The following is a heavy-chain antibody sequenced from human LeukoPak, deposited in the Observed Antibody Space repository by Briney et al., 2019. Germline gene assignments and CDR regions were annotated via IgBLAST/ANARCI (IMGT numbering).Heavy chain of an antibody. CDR3: ANGGTYSSGP. CDR1: GLTFSNSW. D-gene: IGHD3-22*01. V-gene: IGHV3-7*01. CDR2: IKPDGSAQ. Sequence: GGSLRLSCAASGLTFSNSWMSWVRQAPGKGLEWVATIKPDGSAQYYVDSVKGRFTISRDNAKNSLFLQINSLRAEDTAVYYCANGGTYSSGPWGQGTLVTVSS. J-gene: IGHJ5*02.